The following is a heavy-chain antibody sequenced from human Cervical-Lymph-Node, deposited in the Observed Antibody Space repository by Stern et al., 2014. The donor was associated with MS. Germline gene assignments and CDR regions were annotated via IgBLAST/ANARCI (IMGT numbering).Heavy chain of an antibody. J-gene: IGHJ6*02. CDR2: IDPNSGST. Sequence: QVPLGQSGAEVKKPGASVKVSCKASGYSFTAYYMHWVRQAPGQGLEWMGWIDPNSGSTKSAQNFQCRVTMTRDTSISTFYMELSGLTSDDTAVFYCARERHSMDVWGQGTTVTVSS. CDR3: ARERHSMDV. V-gene: IGHV1-2*02. CDR1: GYSFTAYY.